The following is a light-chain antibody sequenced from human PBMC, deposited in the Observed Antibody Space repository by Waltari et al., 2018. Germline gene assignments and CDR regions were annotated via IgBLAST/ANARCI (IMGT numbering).Light chain of an antibody. V-gene: IGLV2-14*03. J-gene: IGLJ2*01. CDR1: SSDVDGFNF. CDR3: SSYTSVNTR. Sequence: QSALTQPASMSGSPGQSITISCTGTSSDVDGFNFVSWYQQSPGKAPKLIIYDVANRPSGVSQRFSGSRSGNTASLTISGLQAEDEADYYCSSYTSVNTRFGGGTKLTVL. CDR2: DVA.